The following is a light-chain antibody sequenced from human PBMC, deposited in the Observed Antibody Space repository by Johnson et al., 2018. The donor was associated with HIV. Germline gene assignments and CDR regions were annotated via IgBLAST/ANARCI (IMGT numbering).Light chain of an antibody. CDR2: ANN. CDR1: SSNIGNNF. CDR3: GTWDSSLRVPG. V-gene: IGLV1-51*02. J-gene: IGLJ1*01. Sequence: QSVLTQPPSVSAAPGQKVSISCSGSSSNIGNNFVSWYQQLPGTAPKLLIYANNKRPSGIADRFSGSKSGTSATLGITGLQTGDEADYYCGTWDSSLRVPGFGTGTKVTVL.